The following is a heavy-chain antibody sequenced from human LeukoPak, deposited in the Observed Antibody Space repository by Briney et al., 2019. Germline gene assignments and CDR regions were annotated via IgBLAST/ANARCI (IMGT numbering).Heavy chain of an antibody. CDR1: GYTFSNYD. Sequence: ASVTVSCKASGYTFSNYDINWVRQAPGQGLEWMGWINPNSGNTGYAQKFQGRVTMTRNTSISTAYMELSSLRSEDTAVYYCSRGGPVAGTHKYFQHWGQGTLVTVSS. D-gene: IGHD6-19*01. CDR3: SRGGPVAGTHKYFQH. CDR2: INPNSGNT. V-gene: IGHV1-8*01. J-gene: IGHJ1*01.